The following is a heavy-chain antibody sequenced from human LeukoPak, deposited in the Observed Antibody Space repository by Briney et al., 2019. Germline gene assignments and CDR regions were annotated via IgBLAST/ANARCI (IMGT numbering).Heavy chain of an antibody. CDR3: ARDRYSSGWSDY. J-gene: IGHJ4*02. D-gene: IGHD6-19*01. CDR2: IFYSGGT. Sequence: SQTLSLTCTVSGGSISSGGYYWSWIRQPPGKGLEWIGYIFYSGGTKYNPSLKSRVTISVDTSKNQFSLKLSSVTPADTAVYYCARDRYSSGWSDYWGQGTLVTVSS. CDR1: GGSISSGGYY. V-gene: IGHV4-61*08.